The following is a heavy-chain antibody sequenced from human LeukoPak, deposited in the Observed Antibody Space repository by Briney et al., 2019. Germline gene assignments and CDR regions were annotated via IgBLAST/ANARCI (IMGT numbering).Heavy chain of an antibody. CDR2: IYPGDSGT. CDR1: GYSFTSYW. D-gene: IGHD6-13*01. CDR3: ARVKAAAGYYYGMDV. J-gene: IGHJ6*02. V-gene: IGHV5-51*01. Sequence: GESLKISCKGSGYSFTSYWIGWVRQMPGKGLEWMGIIYPGDSGTRYSPSFQGRVTISADKSISTAYLQWSSLKASDTAMYYCARVKAAAGYYYGMDVWGQGTTVTVSS.